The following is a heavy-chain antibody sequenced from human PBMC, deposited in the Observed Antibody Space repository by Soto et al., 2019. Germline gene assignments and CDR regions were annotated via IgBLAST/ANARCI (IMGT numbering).Heavy chain of an antibody. Sequence: SETLSLTCTVSGGSISSSSYYWGWIRQPPGKGLEGIGGIYYSGSTYYNPSLKSRVTISVDTSKNQFSLKLSSVTAADTAVYYCARISKGHDCWSGYPPKSLGMDVWGQGTTVTVSS. CDR2: IYYSGST. D-gene: IGHD3-3*01. CDR1: GGSISSSSYY. CDR3: ARISKGHDCWSGYPPKSLGMDV. V-gene: IGHV4-39*01. J-gene: IGHJ6*02.